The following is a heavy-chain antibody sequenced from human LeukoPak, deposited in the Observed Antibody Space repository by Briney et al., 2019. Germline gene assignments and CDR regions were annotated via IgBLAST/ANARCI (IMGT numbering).Heavy chain of an antibody. V-gene: IGHV3-23*01. J-gene: IGHJ4*02. CDR1: GFTVSSNY. D-gene: IGHD3-22*01. Sequence: PGGSLTLSCAASGFTVSSNYMSWVRQAPGKGLEWVSAISGSGGSTYYADSVKGRFTISRDNSKNTLYLQMNSLRAEDTAVYYCAKGGGYYYDSSGLPAAPPYYFDYWGQGTLVTVSS. CDR3: AKGGGYYYDSSGLPAAPPYYFDY. CDR2: ISGSGGST.